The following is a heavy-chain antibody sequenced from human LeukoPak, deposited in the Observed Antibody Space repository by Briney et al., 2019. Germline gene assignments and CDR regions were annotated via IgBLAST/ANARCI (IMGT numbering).Heavy chain of an antibody. CDR1: GRSMISGSYY. Sequence: PAETLSLTCTVSGRSMISGSYYSRWIRQPAGKELEWFGRIYTSGSTNYNPSLNRRVTISVDTSNNPFSLKLSAVTAPATLVYYCAGEGDDSSDYEILNFDYWGQGTLVTVSS. CDR2: IYTSGST. V-gene: IGHV4-61*02. J-gene: IGHJ4*02. D-gene: IGHD3-22*01. CDR3: AGEGDDSSDYEILNFDY.